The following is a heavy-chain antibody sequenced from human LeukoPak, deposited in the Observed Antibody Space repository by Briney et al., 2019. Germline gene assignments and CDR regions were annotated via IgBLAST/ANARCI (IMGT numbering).Heavy chain of an antibody. V-gene: IGHV1-69*02. CDR2: IIPILNIT. J-gene: IGHJ6*02. CDR1: GGTFSSYT. Sequence: ASVKVSCKASGGTFSSYTISWVRQAPGQGLEWMGRIIPILNITDCAQNFQGRVTLTTDKSTSTAYMELSTLRSEDTAVYYCAKDGVVVVATSVYYYYYGMDVWGQGTTVTVSS. D-gene: IGHD2-2*01. CDR3: AKDGVVVVATSVYYYYYGMDV.